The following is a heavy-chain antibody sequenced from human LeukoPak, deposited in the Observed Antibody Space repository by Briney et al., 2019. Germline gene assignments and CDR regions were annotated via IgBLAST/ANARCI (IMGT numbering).Heavy chain of an antibody. CDR3: ARELYGRFEY. J-gene: IGHJ4*02. CDR2: INPYNSNT. V-gene: IGHV1-18*01. Sequence: ASVKVSCKASGYTFTTYGISWVRQAPGQGLECMGWINPYNSNTNYAQKLQGRVTMTTDTSTSTAYMELRSLRSDDTAVYYCARELYGRFEYWGQGTLVTVSS. D-gene: IGHD2-2*02. CDR1: GYTFTTYG.